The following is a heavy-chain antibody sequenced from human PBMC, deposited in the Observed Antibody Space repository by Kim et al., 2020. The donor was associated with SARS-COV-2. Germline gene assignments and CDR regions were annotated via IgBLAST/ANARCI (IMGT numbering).Heavy chain of an antibody. J-gene: IGHJ4*02. V-gene: IGHV3-43*01. CDR3: AKDMYGVWSDNIDY. Sequence: ADSVKGRFTISRDKSKNSLYLQMNSLRTEDTAVYYCAKDMYGVWSDNIDYWGQGTLVTVSS. D-gene: IGHD3-10*02.